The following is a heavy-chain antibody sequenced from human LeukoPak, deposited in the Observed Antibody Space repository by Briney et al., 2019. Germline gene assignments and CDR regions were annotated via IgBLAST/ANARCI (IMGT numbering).Heavy chain of an antibody. CDR3: AKGGYYYGSGTVDYFDY. Sequence: GGSLRLSCAGSGFTFSGYWMTWVRQAPGKGLEWVANINQDGSEKYYVDSLKGRFTISRDNSKNTLYLQMNSLRAEDTAVYYCAKGGYYYGSGTVDYFDYWGQGTLVTVSS. V-gene: IGHV3-7*03. J-gene: IGHJ4*02. CDR2: INQDGSEK. CDR1: GFTFSGYW. D-gene: IGHD3-10*01.